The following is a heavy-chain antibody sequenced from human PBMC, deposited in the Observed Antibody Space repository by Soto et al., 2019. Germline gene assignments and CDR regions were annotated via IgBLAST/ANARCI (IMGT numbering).Heavy chain of an antibody. CDR2: INPNSGGT. J-gene: IGHJ3*02. V-gene: IGHV1-2*02. D-gene: IGHD6-13*01. CDR3: ARGYSRYNDAFDI. Sequence: ASVKVSCKASGYTFTGYYMHWVRQAPGQGLEWMGWINPNSGGTNYAEKFQGRVTMTRDTSISTAYMELSRLRSDDTAVYYCARGYSRYNDAFDIWGQGTMVTVSS. CDR1: GYTFTGYY.